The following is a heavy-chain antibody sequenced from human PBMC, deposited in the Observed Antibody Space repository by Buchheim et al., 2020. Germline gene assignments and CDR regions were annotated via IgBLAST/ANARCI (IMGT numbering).Heavy chain of an antibody. CDR2: MSYDGYSK. Sequence: LVESGGDVVQPGGSLRLSCSVSEFTFSNSIIHWVRQAPGKGLEWVTAMSYDGYSKYYADSVKGPFPISRDSSQNALFVQMDSLRPEDTGVYYCAREGGTSGTCGYFDIWGRGTL. V-gene: IGHV3-30-3*01. J-gene: IGHJ2*01. CDR1: EFTFSNSI. CDR3: AREGGTSGTCGYFDI. D-gene: IGHD1-26*01.